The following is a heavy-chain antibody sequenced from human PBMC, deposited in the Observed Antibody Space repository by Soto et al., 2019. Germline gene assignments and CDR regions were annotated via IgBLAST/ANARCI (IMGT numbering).Heavy chain of an antibody. Sequence: GGSLRLSCAASGFTFHDYAMHWVRQVPGTGLEWVSGINWNSGSIGYGDSVKGRFAISRDNAKNSLHLQMNSLSAEDTAFYYCARDSVRYCRDGVCYQGYYYFAMDVWGQGTTVTVSS. CDR2: INWNSGSI. J-gene: IGHJ6*02. CDR3: ARDSVRYCRDGVCYQGYYYFAMDV. D-gene: IGHD2-8*01. V-gene: IGHV3-9*01. CDR1: GFTFHDYA.